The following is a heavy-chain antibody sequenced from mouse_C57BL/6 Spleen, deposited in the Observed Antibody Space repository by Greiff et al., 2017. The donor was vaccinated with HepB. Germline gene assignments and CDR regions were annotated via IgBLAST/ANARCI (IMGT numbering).Heavy chain of an antibody. J-gene: IGHJ2*01. Sequence: VQLQQSGAELVKPGASVKMSCKASGYTFTSYWITWVKQRPGQGLEWIGDIYPGSGSTDYNAKFKGKATLTVDTSSSTAYMQLSSLTSEDSAVYYCASMITPFNFDYWGQGTTLTVSS. CDR3: ASMITPFNFDY. V-gene: IGHV1-55*01. CDR2: IYPGSGST. CDR1: GYTFTSYW. D-gene: IGHD2-4*01.